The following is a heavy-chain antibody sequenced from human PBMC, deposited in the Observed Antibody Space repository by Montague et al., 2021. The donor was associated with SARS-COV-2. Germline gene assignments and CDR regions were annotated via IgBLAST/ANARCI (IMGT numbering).Heavy chain of an antibody. CDR1: GGSISSGGYY. D-gene: IGHD3-3*01. CDR3: ARVRGLTFFGVFDSFDV. J-gene: IGHJ4*02. CDR2: IYYSGST. V-gene: IGHV4-31*03. Sequence: TLSLTCTVSGGSISSGGYYWSWIRQHPGKGLEWIGYIYYSGSTYYNLSLKSRVTISVDTSKNQFSLKLSSVTAADTAVYYCARVRGLTFFGVFDSFDVWGQGTLVTVSS.